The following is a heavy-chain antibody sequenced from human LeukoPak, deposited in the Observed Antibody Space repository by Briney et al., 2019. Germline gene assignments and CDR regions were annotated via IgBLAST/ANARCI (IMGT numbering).Heavy chain of an antibody. CDR1: GYTFTSYY. Sequence: GASVKVSCKASGYTFTSYYMHWVRQAPGQGLEWMGIINPSGGSTSYAQKFQGRVTMTRDTSTSTVYMELSSLRSEDTAVYYCARERRIAAAGTGWFDPWGQGTLVTVSS. CDR2: INPSGGST. CDR3: ARERRIAAAGTGWFDP. D-gene: IGHD6-13*01. V-gene: IGHV1-46*01. J-gene: IGHJ5*02.